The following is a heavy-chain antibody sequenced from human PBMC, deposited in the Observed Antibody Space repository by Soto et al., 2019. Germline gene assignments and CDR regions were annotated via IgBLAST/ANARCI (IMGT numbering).Heavy chain of an antibody. Sequence: QLQQWGAGLLKPSETLSLTCAVYNGSFSKYYWNWIRQSPGKGLEWIGEINQSAATNYNPSLKIRVTKEVDTPKNQFSQKLTSLTAADTAVYYCARGDYYASGSSFPYWGQGTLVTVSS. J-gene: IGHJ4*02. CDR2: INQSAAT. CDR3: ARGDYYASGSSFPY. CDR1: NGSFSKYY. V-gene: IGHV4-34*01. D-gene: IGHD3-10*01.